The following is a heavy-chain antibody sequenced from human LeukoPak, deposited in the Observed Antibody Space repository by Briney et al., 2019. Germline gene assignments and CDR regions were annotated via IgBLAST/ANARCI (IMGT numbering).Heavy chain of an antibody. V-gene: IGHV4-39*07. CDR3: ARGPVVVPAAMRVRWFDP. CDR2: INHSGST. Sequence: PSETLSLTCSVSGGSISSSTYYWSWIRQPPGKGLEWIGEINHSGSTNYNPSLKSRVTISVDTSKNQFSLKLSSVTAADTAVYYCARGPVVVPAAMRVRWFDPWGQGTLVTVSS. CDR1: GGSISSSTYY. D-gene: IGHD2-2*01. J-gene: IGHJ5*02.